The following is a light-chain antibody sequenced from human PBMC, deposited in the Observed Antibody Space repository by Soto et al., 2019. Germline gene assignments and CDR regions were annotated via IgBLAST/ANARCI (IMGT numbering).Light chain of an antibody. V-gene: IGKV3-20*01. Sequence: EIVLTQSPGTLSLSPGERATLSCRASQSVRSMYLAWYQQKPGQAPRLLMYGTSSRATGIPDRFSGSGSGTDFTLTISRLEPEDFAVYYGQQYGTSPRTFGQGTKVDI. J-gene: IGKJ1*01. CDR1: QSVRSMY. CDR3: QQYGTSPRT. CDR2: GTS.